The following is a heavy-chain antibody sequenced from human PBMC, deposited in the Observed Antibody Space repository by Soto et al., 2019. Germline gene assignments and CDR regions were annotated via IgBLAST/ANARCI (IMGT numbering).Heavy chain of an antibody. CDR3: ARGRYNWNVELLYYYYMDV. CDR2: IYYSGTT. Sequence: PSETLSLTCTVSGGSISTSGYYWGWIRQPPGKGLEWIGTIYYSGTTYYNPSLKSRVTISVDTSKNQFSLRLRSVTAADTAVCYCARGRYNWNVELLYYYYMDVWGKGTTVTVSS. CDR1: GGSISTSGYY. J-gene: IGHJ6*03. V-gene: IGHV4-39*01. D-gene: IGHD1-1*01.